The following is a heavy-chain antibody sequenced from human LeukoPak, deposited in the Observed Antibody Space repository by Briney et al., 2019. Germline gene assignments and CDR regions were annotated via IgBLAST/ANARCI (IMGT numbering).Heavy chain of an antibody. V-gene: IGHV4-59*01. D-gene: IGHD3-22*01. J-gene: IGHJ4*02. CDR2: IYYSGST. Sequence: PSETLSLTCTVSGGSISSYYWSWIRQPPGKGLEWIGYIYYSGSTNYNPSLKSRVTISVDTSKNQFSLKLSSVTAADTAVYYCARVYYYDTSGYYPDLFDFWGQGTLVAVSS. CDR1: GGSISSYY. CDR3: ARVYYYDTSGYYPDLFDF.